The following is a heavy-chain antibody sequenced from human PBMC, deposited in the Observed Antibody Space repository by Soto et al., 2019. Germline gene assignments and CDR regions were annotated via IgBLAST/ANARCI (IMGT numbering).Heavy chain of an antibody. CDR2: IIPIFGTA. CDR3: ARIPTGTAPMDAFDI. CDR1: GGTFSSYA. D-gene: IGHD1-1*01. Sequence: QVQLVQSGAEVKKPGSSVKVSCKASGGTFSSYAISWVRQAPGQGLEWMGGIIPIFGTANYAQEVQGRVTITADKSTSTAYMELSSMRSEDTAVYYCARIPTGTAPMDAFDIWGQGTMVTVSS. V-gene: IGHV1-69*06. J-gene: IGHJ3*02.